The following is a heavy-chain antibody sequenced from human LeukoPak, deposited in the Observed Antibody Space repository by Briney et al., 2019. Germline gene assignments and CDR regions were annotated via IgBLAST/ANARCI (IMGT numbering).Heavy chain of an antibody. CDR3: ARGSYSSGRSGFDY. J-gene: IGHJ4*02. CDR1: GFTFSSYA. CDR2: ISYDGSNK. V-gene: IGHV3-30-3*01. D-gene: IGHD6-19*01. Sequence: PGRSLRLSCAAPGFTFSSYAMHWVRQAPGKGLEWVAVISYDGSNKYYADSVKGRFTISRDNSKNTLYLQMNSLRAEDTAVHYCARGSYSSGRSGFDYWGQGTLVTVSS.